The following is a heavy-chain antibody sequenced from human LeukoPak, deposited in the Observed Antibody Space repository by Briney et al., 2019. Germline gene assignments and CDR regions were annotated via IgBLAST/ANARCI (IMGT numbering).Heavy chain of an antibody. Sequence: SETLSLTCAVSTVSISNSRYYWGWIRQPPGKGLEWIVSISYSGTTYSNPSLKSRVALSPDTSNNQSSLRLRSVTSADTAMYYCARVLVASSGYSFDAFDIWGQGTMVTVSS. CDR3: ARVLVASSGYSFDAFDI. J-gene: IGHJ3*02. CDR1: TVSISNSRYY. V-gene: IGHV4-39*07. CDR2: ISYSGTT. D-gene: IGHD3-22*01.